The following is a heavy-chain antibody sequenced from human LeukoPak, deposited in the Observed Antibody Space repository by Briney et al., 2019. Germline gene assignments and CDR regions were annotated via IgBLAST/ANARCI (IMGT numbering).Heavy chain of an antibody. D-gene: IGHD1-26*01. Sequence: GGSLRLSCAASGFTLSSYAMHWVRQVTGKGLEYVSAISDNGGRTYYANSVKGRFTISRDNSKNTLYLQMGSLRAEDMAVYYCATLTSGSYAHWGQGTLVTVSS. V-gene: IGHV3-64*01. CDR1: GFTLSSYA. CDR2: ISDNGGRT. CDR3: ATLTSGSYAH. J-gene: IGHJ4*02.